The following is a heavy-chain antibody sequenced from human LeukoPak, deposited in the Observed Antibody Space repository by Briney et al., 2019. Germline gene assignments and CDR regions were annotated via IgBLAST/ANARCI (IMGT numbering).Heavy chain of an antibody. CDR2: ISGSGGST. D-gene: IGHD1-26*01. CDR1: GFTFSSYA. CDR3: AKAVVGATVLFDY. J-gene: IGHJ4*02. V-gene: IGHV3-23*01. Sequence: PGGSLRLSCAASGFTFSSYAMSWVRQAPGKGLEWVSAISGSGGSTYYADSVKGRFTISRDNSKNTLYLQMNSLRAEDTAAYYCAKAVVGATVLFDYWGQGTLVTVSS.